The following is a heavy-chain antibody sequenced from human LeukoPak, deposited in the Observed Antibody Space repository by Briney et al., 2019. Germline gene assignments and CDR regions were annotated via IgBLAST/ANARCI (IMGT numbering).Heavy chain of an antibody. CDR1: GGSISSSSYY. D-gene: IGHD6-13*01. CDR2: IYYSGST. Sequence: SETLSLTCTVSGGSISSSSYYWGWIRQPPGKGLEWIGSIYYSGSTYYNPSLKSRVTISVDTSKNQFSLKLSSVTAADTAVYYCARDCRSSSWYGWASYLPSRYYYYMDVWGKGATVTVSS. CDR3: ARDCRSSSWYGWASYLPSRYYYYMDV. V-gene: IGHV4-39*07. J-gene: IGHJ6*03.